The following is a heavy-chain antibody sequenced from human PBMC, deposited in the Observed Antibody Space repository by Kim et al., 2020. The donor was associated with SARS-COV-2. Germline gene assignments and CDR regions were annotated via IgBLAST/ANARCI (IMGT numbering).Heavy chain of an antibody. V-gene: IGHV3-7*01. CDR1: GFTFSTYW. CDR2: IKADGSEK. J-gene: IGHJ6*02. D-gene: IGHD3-10*01. CDR3: GRGRGAIDTPYYYYYAMDV. Sequence: GGSLRLSCAASGFTFSTYWMTWVRQAPGKGLEWVANIKADGSEKYYVDSVKGRFTTSRDNARNSLYLQMNGLRADDTAVYYCGRGRGAIDTPYYYYYAMDVWGQGTTVTVSS.